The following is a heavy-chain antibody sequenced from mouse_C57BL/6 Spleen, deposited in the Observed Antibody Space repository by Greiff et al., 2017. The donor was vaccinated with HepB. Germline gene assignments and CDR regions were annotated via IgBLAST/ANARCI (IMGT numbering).Heavy chain of an antibody. Sequence: QVQLQQSGPELVKPGASVKISCKASGYAFSSSWMNWVKQRPGKGLEWIGRIYPGDGDTNYNGKFKGKATLTADKSSSTAYRQLSSLTSEDSAVYFCAREGGYYYGSSPYWYVDVWGTGTTVTVSS. J-gene: IGHJ1*03. V-gene: IGHV1-82*01. CDR3: AREGGYYYGSSPYWYVDV. D-gene: IGHD1-1*01. CDR2: IYPGDGDT. CDR1: GYAFSSSW.